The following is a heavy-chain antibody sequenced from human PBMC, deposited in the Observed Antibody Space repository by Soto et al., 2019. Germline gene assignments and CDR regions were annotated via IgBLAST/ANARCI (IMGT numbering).Heavy chain of an antibody. V-gene: IGHV3-23*01. D-gene: IGHD6-19*01. CDR3: AKEREKRRQWLVTARFLDY. CDR1: GFNFNNYA. CDR2: ISSSGGTT. J-gene: IGHJ4*02. Sequence: GGSLRLSCATSGFNFNNYAMSWVRQAPGERLEWASFISSSGGTTYYADSVKGRFTISRDNSRNTLYLQMNSLRAEDTAVYYCAKEREKRRQWLVTARFLDYWGQGTLVTVSS.